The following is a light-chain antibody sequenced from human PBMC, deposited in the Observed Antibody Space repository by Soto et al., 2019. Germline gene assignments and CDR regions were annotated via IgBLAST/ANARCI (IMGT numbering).Light chain of an antibody. CDR1: QGITKY. Sequence: DTQMTQSPSSLSASVGDRVTITCRASQGITKYLNWYQQKPGKAPKLLIYAASSSQSGVPSRIRGSVYGTHFTLTIRSLQPEDSATYFSQQSNTAPLTLGGVTTVEIK. J-gene: IGKJ4*01. CDR3: QQSNTAPLT. CDR2: AAS. V-gene: IGKV1-39*01.